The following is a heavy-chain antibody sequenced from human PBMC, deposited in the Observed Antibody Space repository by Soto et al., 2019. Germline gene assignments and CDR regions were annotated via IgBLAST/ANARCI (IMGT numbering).Heavy chain of an antibody. J-gene: IGHJ4*02. V-gene: IGHV1-69*12. Sequence: QVQLVQSGAEVKKPGSSVKVSCKASGGTFSSYAISWVRQAPGQGLEWMGGIIPSFGTANYAQKFQGRVTITADESTSTAYMELSSRRSEDTAGYYCAQPRGGSRTGPPANWGQGTLVTVSS. CDR1: GGTFSSYA. CDR3: AQPRGGSRTGPPAN. CDR2: IIPSFGTA. D-gene: IGHD1-26*01.